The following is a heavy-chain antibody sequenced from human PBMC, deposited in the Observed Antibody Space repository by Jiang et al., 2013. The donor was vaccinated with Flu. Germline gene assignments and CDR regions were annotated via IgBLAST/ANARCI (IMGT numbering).Heavy chain of an antibody. CDR1: GGNFNTYR. CDR3: VRAGCTGNTCHPKFDY. D-gene: IGHD2-8*02. Sequence: YGAEVKKPGSSVKVSCKASGGNFNTYRITWVRQGPGQGLEWMGYIIPSHGIPMYAQKFQGRVTIAADKSTSTAYLDLSSLRSEDTAVYYCVRAGCTGNTCHPKFDYWGQGTLVTVSS. CDR2: IIPSHGIP. V-gene: IGHV1-69*04. J-gene: IGHJ4*02.